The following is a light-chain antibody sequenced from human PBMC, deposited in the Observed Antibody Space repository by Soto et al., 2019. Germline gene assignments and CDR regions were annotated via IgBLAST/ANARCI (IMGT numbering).Light chain of an antibody. CDR1: SSDVGSYNL. J-gene: IGLJ1*01. Sequence: QSALTQPASVSGSPGQSITISCTGTSSDVGSYNLVSWYQQHPGKAPKLMIYEGSQQPSGVSNRFSGSKSGNTASLTISGLQAEDEADYYCCSYAGSSTYVFGTGTKLTVL. CDR3: CSYAGSSTYV. V-gene: IGLV2-23*01. CDR2: EGS.